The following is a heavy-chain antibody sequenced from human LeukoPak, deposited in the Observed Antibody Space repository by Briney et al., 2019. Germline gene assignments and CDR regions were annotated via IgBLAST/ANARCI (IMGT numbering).Heavy chain of an antibody. Sequence: GGSLRLSCAASGFTFSNNAMSWVRQAPGKGLEWVSAISGGGDSTSYADFVKGRFTISRDNSKNTLYLQMNSLRAEDTAIYYCAKAGYDILTGYYGSFDYWGQGTLVTVSS. CDR3: AKAGYDILTGYYGSFDY. D-gene: IGHD3-9*01. V-gene: IGHV3-23*01. CDR2: ISGGGDST. J-gene: IGHJ4*02. CDR1: GFTFSNNA.